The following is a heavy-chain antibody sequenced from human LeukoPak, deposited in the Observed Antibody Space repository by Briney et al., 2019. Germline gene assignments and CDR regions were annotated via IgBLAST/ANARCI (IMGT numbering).Heavy chain of an antibody. J-gene: IGHJ4*02. D-gene: IGHD3-10*01. Sequence: SETLSLTCNVSGDSISSSSYFWGWIRQPPGKGLEWIGSIYFSGRTYYNMSLKSRVIISIDTSKNQFSLKVDSVTAADTAVYYCARDNPYGSGTDYWGQGSLVTVSS. CDR3: ARDNPYGSGTDY. CDR2: IYFSGRT. CDR1: GDSISSSSYF. V-gene: IGHV4-39*07.